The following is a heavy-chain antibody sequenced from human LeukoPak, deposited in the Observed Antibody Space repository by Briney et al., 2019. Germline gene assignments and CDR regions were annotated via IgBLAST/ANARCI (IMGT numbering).Heavy chain of an antibody. CDR3: ARVHSDGYYDIPYFQH. Sequence: ASVKVSCKASGYTFTSYAMHWVRQAPGQRLEWMGWINAGNGNTKYSQKFQGRVTITRDTSASTAYMELSSLRSEDTAVYYCARVHSDGYYDIPYFQHWGQGTLVTVSS. V-gene: IGHV1-3*01. D-gene: IGHD3-9*01. CDR2: INAGNGNT. J-gene: IGHJ1*01. CDR1: GYTFTSYA.